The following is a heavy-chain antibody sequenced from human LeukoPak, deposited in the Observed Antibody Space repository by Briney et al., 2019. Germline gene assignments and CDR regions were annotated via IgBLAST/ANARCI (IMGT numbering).Heavy chain of an antibody. CDR3: ARERAVADPNQIDY. D-gene: IGHD6-19*01. CDR1: GGSISSYY. CDR2: IYTSGST. V-gene: IGHV4-4*07. J-gene: IGHJ4*02. Sequence: KSSETLSLTCTVSGGSISSYYWSWIRQPAGKGLEWIGRIYTSGSTNYNPSLKSRVTMSVDTSKNQFSLKLSSVTAADTAVYYCARERAVADPNQIDYWGQGTLVTVSS.